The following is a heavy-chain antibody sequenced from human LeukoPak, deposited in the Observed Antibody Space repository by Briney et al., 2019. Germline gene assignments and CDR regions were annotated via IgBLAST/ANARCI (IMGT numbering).Heavy chain of an antibody. J-gene: IGHJ6*03. D-gene: IGHD2-2*01. CDR1: GYTLTELS. Sequence: AASVKVSCKVSGYTLTELSMHWVRQAPGKGLEWMGGFDPEDGETIYAQKFQGRVTLTEDTSTDTAYMELSSLRSADTAMYYCAINTYCNTNSCWGNYYYYYYMDVWGKGTTVTVSS. CDR3: AINTYCNTNSCWGNYYYYYYMDV. V-gene: IGHV1-24*01. CDR2: FDPEDGET.